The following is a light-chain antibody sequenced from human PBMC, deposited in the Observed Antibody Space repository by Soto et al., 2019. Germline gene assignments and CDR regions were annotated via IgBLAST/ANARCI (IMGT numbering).Light chain of an antibody. J-gene: IGLJ3*02. V-gene: IGLV2-14*01. CDR3: SSFTRSSTQV. CDR1: SSDVGGYNY. CDR2: EVN. Sequence: QSALAQPASVSGSPGQSITISCTGTSSDVGGYNYVSWYQQHPGKAPKLMIYEVNNRPSGVSNRFSGSKSGNTASLTISGLQAEDEADYYCSSFTRSSTQVLGGGTKLTVL.